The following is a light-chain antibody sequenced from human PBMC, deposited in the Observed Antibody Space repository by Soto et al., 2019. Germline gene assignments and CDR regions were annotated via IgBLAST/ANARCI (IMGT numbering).Light chain of an antibody. J-gene: IGLJ1*01. CDR2: SNY. Sequence: QPVLTQPPSASGTPGQRVTISCSGSSSNIESNTVTWYQQLQGTAPKLVIYSNYDRPSGVPDRFSGSTSGTSASLVIRGLQYEDEADYYCAAWDDILNGYVFGGGTKLTVL. V-gene: IGLV1-44*01. CDR1: SSNIESNT. CDR3: AAWDDILNGYV.